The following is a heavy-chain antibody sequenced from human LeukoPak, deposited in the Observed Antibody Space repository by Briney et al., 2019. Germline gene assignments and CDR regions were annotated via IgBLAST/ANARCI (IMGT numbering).Heavy chain of an antibody. CDR3: ARLGNDYGDYPRSLDY. CDR1: GGSISSSSYY. V-gene: IGHV4-39*01. Sequence: PSETLSLTCTVSGGSISSSSYYWGWIRQPPGKGLEWIGSIYYSGSTYYNPSLKSRVTISVDTSKNQFSLKLSSVTAADTAVYYCARLGNDYGDYPRSLDYWGQGTLVTVSS. D-gene: IGHD4-17*01. CDR2: IYYSGST. J-gene: IGHJ4*02.